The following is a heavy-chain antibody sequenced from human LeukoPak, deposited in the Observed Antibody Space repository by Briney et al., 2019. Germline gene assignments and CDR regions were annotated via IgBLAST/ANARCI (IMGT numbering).Heavy chain of an antibody. J-gene: IGHJ5*02. CDR2: INPNSGGT. CDR3: ARDRITMVRGVDGNNWFDP. Sequence: ASVKVSCKASGYTFTGYYMHWVRQAPGQGLEWMGWINPNSGGTNYAQKFQGRVTMTRDTSISTAYMELSGLRSDDTAVYYCARDRITMVRGVDGNNWFDPWGQGTLVTVSS. CDR1: GYTFTGYY. D-gene: IGHD3-10*01. V-gene: IGHV1-2*02.